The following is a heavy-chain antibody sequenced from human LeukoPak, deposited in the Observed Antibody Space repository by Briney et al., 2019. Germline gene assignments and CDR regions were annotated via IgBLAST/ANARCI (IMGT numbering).Heavy chain of an antibody. CDR1: GFTFDDYA. D-gene: IGHD6-6*01. CDR3: AKEPGGVSSSAGNWFDP. V-gene: IGHV3-23*01. J-gene: IGHJ5*02. CDR2: ISGSGGST. Sequence: PGGSLRLSCAASGFTFDDYAMSWVRQAPGKGLEWVSAISGSGGSTYYADSVKGRFTISRDNSKNTLYLQMDSLRAEDTAVYYCAKEPGGVSSSAGNWFDPWGQGTLVTVSS.